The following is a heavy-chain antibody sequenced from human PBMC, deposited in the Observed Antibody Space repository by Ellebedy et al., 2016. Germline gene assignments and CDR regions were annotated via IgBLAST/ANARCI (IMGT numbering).Heavy chain of an antibody. D-gene: IGHD3-9*01. Sequence: GESLKISCKGSGYSFSTHWIGWVRQMPGKGLEWMGITLPGDSDTRYSPSFQGQVTISADKSINTAYLHWSSLKASDTAIYYCVVALDLLTGYLDAFDIWGQGTMVTVS. J-gene: IGHJ3*02. CDR3: VVALDLLTGYLDAFDI. CDR2: TLPGDSDT. CDR1: GYSFSTHW. V-gene: IGHV5-51*01.